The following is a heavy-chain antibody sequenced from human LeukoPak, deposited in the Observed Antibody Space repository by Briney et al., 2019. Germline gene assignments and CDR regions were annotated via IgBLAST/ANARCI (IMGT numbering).Heavy chain of an antibody. Sequence: LETLSLTCTVSGGSISSYYWSWIRQPPGKGLEWIGYIYYSGSTNYNPSLKSRVTISVDTSKNQFSLRLSSVTAADTAVYYCAREIRWGAVALWGQGTLVTVSS. CDR2: IYYSGST. CDR1: GGSISSYY. J-gene: IGHJ4*02. V-gene: IGHV4-59*01. D-gene: IGHD6-19*01. CDR3: AREIRWGAVAL.